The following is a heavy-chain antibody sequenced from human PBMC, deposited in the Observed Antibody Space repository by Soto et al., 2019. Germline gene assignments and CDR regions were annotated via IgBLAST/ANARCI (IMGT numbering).Heavy chain of an antibody. D-gene: IGHD3-9*01. J-gene: IGHJ4*02. CDR1: GFTFSSYA. CDR3: AKDRVLRYFDWLFSY. Sequence: GGSLRLPCAASGFTFSSYAMSWVRQAPGKGLEWVSAISGSGGSTYYADSVKGRFTISRDNSKNTLYLQMNSLRAEDTAVYYCAKDRVLRYFDWLFSYWGQGTLVTVSS. CDR2: ISGSGGST. V-gene: IGHV3-23*01.